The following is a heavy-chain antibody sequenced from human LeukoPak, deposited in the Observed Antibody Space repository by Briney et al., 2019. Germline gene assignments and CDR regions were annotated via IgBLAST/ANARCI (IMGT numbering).Heavy chain of an antibody. D-gene: IGHD2-2*01. V-gene: IGHV3-53*01. CDR2: IYSGGDT. CDR3: AKDVPFVVVPAAKIDAFDI. CDR1: GFTVSSNY. J-gene: IGHJ3*02. Sequence: GGSLRLSCAASGFTVSSNYMSWVRQAPGKGLEWVSFIYSGGDTYYADSVKGRFTISRDNSKNTLYLQMNSLRAEDTAVYYCAKDVPFVVVPAAKIDAFDIWGQGTMVTVSS.